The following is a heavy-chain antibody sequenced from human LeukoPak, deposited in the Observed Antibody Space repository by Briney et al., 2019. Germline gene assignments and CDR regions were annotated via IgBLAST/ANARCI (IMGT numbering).Heavy chain of an antibody. J-gene: IGHJ3*02. D-gene: IGHD4-23*01. CDR2: ISSSSSYI. CDR3: ARVRWAATTRDAFDI. V-gene: IGHV3-21*01. Sequence: GGSLRLSCAASGFTFSSYSMNWVRQAPGKGLEWVSSISSSSSYIYYADSVKGRFTISRDNAKNSLYLQMNSLRAGDTAVYYCARVRWAATTRDAFDIWGQGTMVTVSS. CDR1: GFTFSSYS.